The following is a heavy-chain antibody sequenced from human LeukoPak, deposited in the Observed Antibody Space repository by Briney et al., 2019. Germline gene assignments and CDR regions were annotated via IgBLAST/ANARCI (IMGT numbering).Heavy chain of an antibody. Sequence: SETLSLTCTVSGGSISGSSYHWGWVRQPPGKGLEWIGSIYYTGGTYYNPSLKSRVTISVDMSKNQFSVKLSSVTAADTAVYYCARLRVEMAAYAFDIWGQGTKVTVSS. CDR2: IYYTGGT. V-gene: IGHV4-39*01. D-gene: IGHD5-24*01. J-gene: IGHJ3*02. CDR3: ARLRVEMAAYAFDI. CDR1: GGSISGSSYH.